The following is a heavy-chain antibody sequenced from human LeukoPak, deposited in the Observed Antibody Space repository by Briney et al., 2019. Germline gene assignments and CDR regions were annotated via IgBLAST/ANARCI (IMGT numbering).Heavy chain of an antibody. V-gene: IGHV3-48*03. CDR3: ARQRYQRDGFDI. CDR2: IITSGTTI. J-gene: IGHJ3*02. D-gene: IGHD2-2*01. Sequence: PGGSLRLSCAASGFTFSNYEMNWVRQAPGKGLEWVSYIITSGTTIYYADSVKGRFTISRDNAKNSLYLQMNSPRAEDTAVYYCARQRYQRDGFDIWGQGTMVTVSS. CDR1: GFTFSNYE.